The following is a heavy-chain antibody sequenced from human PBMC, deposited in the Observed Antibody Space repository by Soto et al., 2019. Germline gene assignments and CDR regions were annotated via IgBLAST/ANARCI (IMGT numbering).Heavy chain of an antibody. D-gene: IGHD3-22*01. V-gene: IGHV3-15*01. CDR3: GSSGYPTGLYY. CDR1: GFIFSNAW. J-gene: IGHJ4*02. CDR2: IKSKTDGGTT. Sequence: GGSLRLSCAASGFIFSNAWMSWVRQAPGKGLEWVGRIKSKTDGGTTDYAAPVKGRFTISRDDSKNTLYLQMNSLKTEDTAVYYCGSSGYPTGLYYWGQGTLVTVSS.